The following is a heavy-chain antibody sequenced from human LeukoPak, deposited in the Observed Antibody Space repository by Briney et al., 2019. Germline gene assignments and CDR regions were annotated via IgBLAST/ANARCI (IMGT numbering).Heavy chain of an antibody. CDR2: IYYSGST. Sequence: ASETLSLTCTVSGGSISSSSYYWGWIRQPPGKGLEWIGSIYYSGSTYYNPSLKSRVTISVDTSKNQFSLKLSSVTAADTAVYYCAREPVSSGWYDYWGQGTLVTVSS. CDR3: AREPVSSGWYDY. V-gene: IGHV4-39*07. D-gene: IGHD6-19*01. J-gene: IGHJ4*02. CDR1: GGSISSSSYY.